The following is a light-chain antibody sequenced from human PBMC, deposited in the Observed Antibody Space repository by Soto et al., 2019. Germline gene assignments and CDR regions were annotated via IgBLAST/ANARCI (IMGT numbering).Light chain of an antibody. J-gene: IGLJ3*02. V-gene: IGLV4-69*01. CDR3: QTWGTGIRV. CDR2: LNSDGSH. Sequence: QLVLTQSASASASLGASVKLTCTLSSGHSSYAIAWHQQQPEKGPRYLMKLNSDGSHSKGDGIPNRFSGSSSGAERYLTISSLQSEDEGDYYCQTWGTGIRVFGGGPKLTVL. CDR1: SGHSSYA.